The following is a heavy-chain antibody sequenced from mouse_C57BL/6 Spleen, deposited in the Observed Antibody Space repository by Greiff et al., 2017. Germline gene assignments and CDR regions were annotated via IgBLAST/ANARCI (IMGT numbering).Heavy chain of an antibody. V-gene: IGHV7-3*01. CDR3: ARSFYGSNPDSYYYAMDY. CDR1: GFTFTDYY. Sequence: EVQLVESGGGLVQPGGSLSLSCAASGFTFTDYYMSWVRQPPGKALEWLGFIRNKANGYTTEYSVSVKGRFTISRDNSQSILYLQLNALRAEDSATYYCARSFYGSNPDSYYYAMDYWGQGTSVTVSS. J-gene: IGHJ4*01. CDR2: IRNKANGYTT. D-gene: IGHD1-1*01.